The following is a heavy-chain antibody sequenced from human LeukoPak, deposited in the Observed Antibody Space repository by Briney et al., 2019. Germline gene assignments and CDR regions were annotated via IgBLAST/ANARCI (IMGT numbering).Heavy chain of an antibody. J-gene: IGHJ4*02. D-gene: IGHD2-15*01. CDR1: GASLSSGGYF. CDR2: ISYSGSP. Sequence: SETLSLTCTVSGASLSSGGYFWPWIRQHPGTGLGWVGYISYSGSPYYSPSLESRVTISADTSQNQFSLKLNSVTAADTAIYYCARLFCSGASCSRGGGFDYWGQGTLVTVSS. CDR3: ARLFCSGASCSRGGGFDY. V-gene: IGHV4-31*03.